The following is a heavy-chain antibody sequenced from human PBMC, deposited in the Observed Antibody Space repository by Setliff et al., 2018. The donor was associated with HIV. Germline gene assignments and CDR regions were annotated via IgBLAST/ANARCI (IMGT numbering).Heavy chain of an antibody. V-gene: IGHV3-48*03. J-gene: IGHJ4*02. CDR2: ISSSGSTI. CDR1: GFTFSSYE. D-gene: IGHD5-18*01. Sequence: PGGSLRLSCAASGFTFSSYEMNWVRQAPGKGLEWVSYISSSGSTIYYADSVKGRFITFGDNAKNSLYLQMNSLRAEDTAVYYCARESYNYGYNDWGQGTLVTVSS. CDR3: ARESYNYGYND.